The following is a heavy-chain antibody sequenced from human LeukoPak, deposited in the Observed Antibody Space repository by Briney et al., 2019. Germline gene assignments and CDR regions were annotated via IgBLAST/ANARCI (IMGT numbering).Heavy chain of an antibody. CDR1: GGSFSGYY. CDR3: ARDSAHYYDSSGDDY. J-gene: IGHJ4*02. D-gene: IGHD3-22*01. CDR2: INHSGST. V-gene: IGHV4-34*01. Sequence: PSETLSLTCAVYGGSFSGYYWSWIRQPPGKGLEWIGEINHSGSTNYNPSLKSRVTISVDTSKNQFSLKLSSVTAADTAVYYCARDSAHYYDSSGDDYWGQGTLVTVSS.